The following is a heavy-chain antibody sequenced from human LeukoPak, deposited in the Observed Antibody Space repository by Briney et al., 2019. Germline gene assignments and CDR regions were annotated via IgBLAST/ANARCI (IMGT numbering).Heavy chain of an antibody. CDR1: GGTFSSYA. D-gene: IGHD4-17*01. Sequence: ASVKVSCKASGGTFSSYAISWVRQAPGQGLEWMGRISPKSGDTDYSQKFQGGVTLTSDSSITTAYMELNRLTSDATAVYYCASGTYGDYSFDFWGQGTLVTVSS. CDR2: ISPKSGDT. J-gene: IGHJ4*02. CDR3: ASGTYGDYSFDF. V-gene: IGHV1-2*06.